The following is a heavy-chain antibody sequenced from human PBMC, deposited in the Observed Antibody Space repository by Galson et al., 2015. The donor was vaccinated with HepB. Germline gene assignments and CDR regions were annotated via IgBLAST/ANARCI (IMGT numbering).Heavy chain of an antibody. J-gene: IGHJ3*02. CDR3: ARDGSSGYYWGDDAFDI. Sequence: SVKVSCKASGYTFTSYAMHWVRQAPGQRLEWMGWINAGNGNTKYSQKFQGFTGRFVFSLDTSVSTAYLQISSLKAEDTAVYYCARDGSSGYYWGDDAFDIWGQGTMVTVSS. D-gene: IGHD3-22*01. V-gene: IGHV7-4-1*02. CDR2: INAGNGNT. CDR1: GYTFTSYA.